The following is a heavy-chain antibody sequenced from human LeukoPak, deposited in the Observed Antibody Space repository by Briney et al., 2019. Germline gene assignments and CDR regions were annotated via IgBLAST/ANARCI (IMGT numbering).Heavy chain of an antibody. CDR2: IYHSGST. Sequence: SETLSLTCAVSGYSISSGYYWGWIRQPPGKGLEWIGSIYHSGSTYYNPSLKSRVTISVDTSKNQFSLKLSSVTAADTAVYYCARGGYSSGQGGEIAFDYWGQGTLVTVSA. V-gene: IGHV4-38-2*01. J-gene: IGHJ4*02. CDR1: GYSISSGYY. CDR3: ARGGYSSGQGGEIAFDY. D-gene: IGHD6-19*01.